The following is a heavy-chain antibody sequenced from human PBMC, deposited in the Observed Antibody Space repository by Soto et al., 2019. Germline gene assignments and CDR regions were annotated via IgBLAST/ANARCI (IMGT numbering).Heavy chain of an antibody. J-gene: IGHJ6*02. CDR1: GGTFSSYA. Sequence: QVQLVQSGAEVKKPGSSVKVSCKASGGTFSSYAFSWVRQAPGQGLEWMGGIIPIFGTANYAQKFQGRVTITADESTSTAYMELSSLRSEDTAVYYCARGGYSNFYYYYYGMDVWGQGTTVTVSS. D-gene: IGHD4-4*01. CDR2: IIPIFGTA. CDR3: ARGGYSNFYYYYYGMDV. V-gene: IGHV1-69*01.